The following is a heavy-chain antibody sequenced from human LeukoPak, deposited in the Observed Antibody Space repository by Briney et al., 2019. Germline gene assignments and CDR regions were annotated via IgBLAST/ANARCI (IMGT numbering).Heavy chain of an antibody. D-gene: IGHD6-13*01. Sequence: GGSLRLSCAASGFTFSSYWMHWVRQAPGKGLVWVSRINSDGSSTSYADSAKGRFTISRDNAKNTLYLQMNSLRADDTAVYYCTRGETVSSWSTFDYWGQGTLVTVSS. J-gene: IGHJ4*02. CDR1: GFTFSSYW. CDR2: INSDGSST. CDR3: TRGETVSSWSTFDY. V-gene: IGHV3-74*01.